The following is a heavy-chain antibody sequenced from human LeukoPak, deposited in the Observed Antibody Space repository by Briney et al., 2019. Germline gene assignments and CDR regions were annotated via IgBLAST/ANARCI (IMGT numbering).Heavy chain of an antibody. J-gene: IGHJ4*02. CDR1: GYSFTSYW. V-gene: IGHV5-51*01. CDR2: IYPGDSDT. D-gene: IGHD4-17*01. CDR3: ARQIIDYGDYGDFDY. Sequence: GESLKISCKGSGYSFTSYWIGWVRQMPGKGLEWMGIIYPGDSDTRYSPPFQGQVTISADKSISTAYLQWSSLKASDTAMYYCARQIIDYGDYGDFDYWGQGTLVTVSS.